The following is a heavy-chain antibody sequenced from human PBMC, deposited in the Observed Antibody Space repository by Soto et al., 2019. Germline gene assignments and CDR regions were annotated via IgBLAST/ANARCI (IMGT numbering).Heavy chain of an antibody. D-gene: IGHD6-13*01. CDR1: GGSISSSSYY. J-gene: IGHJ4*02. CDR3: ARHSSSSPGAPLDY. V-gene: IGHV4-39*01. Sequence: SETLTLTCTVSGGSISSSSYYWGWIRQPPGKGLEWIGSIYYSGSTYYNPSLKSRVTISVDTSKNQFSLKLSSVTAADTAVYYCARHSSSSPGAPLDYWGQGTLVTVSS. CDR2: IYYSGST.